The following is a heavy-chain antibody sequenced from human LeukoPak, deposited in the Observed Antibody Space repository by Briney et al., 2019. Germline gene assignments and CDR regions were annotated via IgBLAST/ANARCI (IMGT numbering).Heavy chain of an antibody. CDR1: GGSISSYY. Sequence: SETLSLTCTVSGGSISSYYWSWIRQPAGKGLEWIGRIYTSGSTNYNPSLTRRVNMSVDTSNNQFSLKLSSLTAADTAVYYCEREYNDVVVPADPYYYYYMDVSGKGTTVTDSS. CDR2: IYTSGST. D-gene: IGHD2-2*01. V-gene: IGHV4-4*07. CDR3: EREYNDVVVPADPYYYYYMDV. J-gene: IGHJ6*03.